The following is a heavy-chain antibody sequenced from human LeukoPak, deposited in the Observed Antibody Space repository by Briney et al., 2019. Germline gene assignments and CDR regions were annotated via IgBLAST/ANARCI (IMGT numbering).Heavy chain of an antibody. J-gene: IGHJ4*02. V-gene: IGHV1-2*02. Sequence: ASVKVSCKASGYIFTGYHMHWVRQAPGQGLEWMGWINPNTGGTYYAQNFQGRVTMTRDTSFSTAYMELSRLASDGTATYYCAKDVYWYDSSGYAVDYWGQGTLVTVSS. D-gene: IGHD3-22*01. CDR3: AKDVYWYDSSGYAVDY. CDR2: INPNTGGT. CDR1: GYIFTGYH.